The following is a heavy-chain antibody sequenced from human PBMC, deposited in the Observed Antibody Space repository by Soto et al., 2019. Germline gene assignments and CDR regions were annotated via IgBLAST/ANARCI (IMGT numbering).Heavy chain of an antibody. V-gene: IGHV4-31*03. CDR1: GGSIMIGNYY. J-gene: IGHJ5*02. Sequence: SETLSLTCTVSGGSIMIGNYYWGWIRQLPGKGLEWIGNIYYIGTTSCNPSLKCRVIISIETSKNQFSLELTAVIAADTAVYYCAKNETTRPWFDPWGQGTLVTVSS. CDR3: AKNETTRPWFDP. CDR2: IYYIGTT. D-gene: IGHD1-1*01.